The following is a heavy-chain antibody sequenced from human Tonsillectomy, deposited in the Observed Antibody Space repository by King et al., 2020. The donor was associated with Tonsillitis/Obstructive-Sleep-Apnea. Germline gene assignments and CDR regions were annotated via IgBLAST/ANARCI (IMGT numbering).Heavy chain of an antibody. D-gene: IGHD3-10*01. V-gene: IGHV1-69*12. CDR1: GGTFSSFA. J-gene: IGHJ6*03. Sequence: VQLVQSGAEVKKPGSSVKVSCKAYGGTFSSFAINWVRQAPGQGLEGLGGIMPLFGTPKYAQRLQGRVTITADESTSTAYMELSSLRSEDTAVYYCARPGNGYGSASSGYMDVWGRGTPVTVSS. CDR2: IMPLFGTP. CDR3: ARPGNGYGSASSGYMDV.